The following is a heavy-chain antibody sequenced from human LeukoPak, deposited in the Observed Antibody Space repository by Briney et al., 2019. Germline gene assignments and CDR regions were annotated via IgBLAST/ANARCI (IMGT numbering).Heavy chain of an antibody. CDR3: ARVPRRGGEDAFDI. Sequence: GGSLRLSCAASGFTFSSYAIRWVRQAPGKGLEWVADISYDGSNKYYTDSVKARFTISRDNSKNTLHLQMNSLRAEDTAVYYCARVPRRGGEDAFDIWGQGKMVTVSS. D-gene: IGHD7-27*01. J-gene: IGHJ3*02. CDR2: ISYDGSNK. CDR1: GFTFSSYA. V-gene: IGHV3-30-3*01.